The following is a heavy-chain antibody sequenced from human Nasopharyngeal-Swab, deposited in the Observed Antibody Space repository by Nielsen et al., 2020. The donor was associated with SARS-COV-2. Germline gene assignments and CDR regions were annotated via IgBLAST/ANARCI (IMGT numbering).Heavy chain of an antibody. V-gene: IGHV3-30*18. J-gene: IGHJ6*02. CDR1: GLTFSSYG. CDR3: AKDFSGSYGGMDV. D-gene: IGHD1-26*01. Sequence: GESLKISCAASGLTFSSYGMHWVRQAPGKGLEWVAVISYDGSNKYYADSVKGRFTISRDNSKNTLYLQMNSLRAEDTAVYYCAKDFSGSYGGMDVWGQGTTVTVSS. CDR2: ISYDGSNK.